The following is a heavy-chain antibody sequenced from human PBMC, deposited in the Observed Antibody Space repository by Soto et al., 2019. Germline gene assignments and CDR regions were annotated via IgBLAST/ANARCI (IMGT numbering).Heavy chain of an antibody. V-gene: IGHV3-30*18. CDR1: GFTFSHYG. D-gene: IGHD6-6*01. CDR3: AKDLVAWSNYYYYGMDV. J-gene: IGHJ6*02. Sequence: QVQLGESGGGVVQPGRSLRLSCGASGFTFSHYGMHWVRQAPGKGLEWVAIISYDGSNKYYADSVKGRFTISRDTSKNTLDLQMNRLRAEDTAVYYCAKDLVAWSNYYYYGMDVWGQGTTVTVSS. CDR2: ISYDGSNK.